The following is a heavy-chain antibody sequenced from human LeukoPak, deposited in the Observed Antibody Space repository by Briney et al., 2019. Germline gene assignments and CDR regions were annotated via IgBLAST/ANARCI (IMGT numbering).Heavy chain of an antibody. CDR3: ARDRYYDSSGYYYPFDY. D-gene: IGHD3-22*01. J-gene: IGHJ4*02. Sequence: SETLSLTCTVSGDSFSSDYWSWIRQPPGKGLEWIGYIYHSGSANYNPSLKSRVTISVDTSKNQFSLKLSSVTAADTAVYYCARDRYYDSSGYYYPFDYWGQGTLVTVSS. CDR1: GDSFSSDY. V-gene: IGHV4-59*12. CDR2: IYHSGSA.